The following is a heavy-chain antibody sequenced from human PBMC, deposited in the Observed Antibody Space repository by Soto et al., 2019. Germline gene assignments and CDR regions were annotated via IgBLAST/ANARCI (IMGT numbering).Heavy chain of an antibody. CDR1: GGSISSSSYY. V-gene: IGHV4-39*01. J-gene: IGHJ5*02. CDR2: IYHSGST. D-gene: IGHD3-3*01. CDR3: ARGWQYYDFWSGYSGSNRFDP. Sequence: SETLSLTCSVSGGSISSSSYYWGWIRQPPGKGLEWIGSIYHSGSTYYNPSLKSRVTISVDTSKNQFSLKLSSVTAADTAVYYCARGWQYYDFWSGYSGSNRFDPWGQGTLVTVSS.